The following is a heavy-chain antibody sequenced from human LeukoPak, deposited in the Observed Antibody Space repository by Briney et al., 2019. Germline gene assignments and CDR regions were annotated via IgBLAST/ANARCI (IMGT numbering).Heavy chain of an antibody. CDR3: ARDKAVTTEVTQHFQH. D-gene: IGHD4-23*01. CDR2: ISAYNGYT. J-gene: IGHJ1*01. CDR1: GYTFTNYG. Sequence: ASVKVSCKASGYTFTNYGISWVRQVPGQGLEWMGWISAYNGYTDYAQKLQFRVTMTTDTSTSTAYMELRSLRSDDTAVYYCARDKAVTTEVTQHFQHWGQGTLVTVSS. V-gene: IGHV1-18*01.